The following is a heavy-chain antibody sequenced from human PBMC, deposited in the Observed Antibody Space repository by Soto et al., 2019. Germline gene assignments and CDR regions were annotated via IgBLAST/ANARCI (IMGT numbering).Heavy chain of an antibody. D-gene: IGHD3-16*01. CDR2: MYHSGTT. V-gene: IGHV4-38-2*02. Sequence: SETLSLTCTVSNYSISSGYYWGWIRQSPGEGLEWIVSMYHSGTTYYNPSLKSRVAISIDTSKNQFSLKLTSVTSADTAVYFCARVAFGPIDYWGQGTLVTVSS. J-gene: IGHJ4*02. CDR1: NYSISSGYY. CDR3: ARVAFGPIDY.